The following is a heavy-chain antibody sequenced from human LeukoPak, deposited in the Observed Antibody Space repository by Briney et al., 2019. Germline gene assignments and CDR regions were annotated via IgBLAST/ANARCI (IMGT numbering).Heavy chain of an antibody. V-gene: IGHV3-66*01. CDR2: IYIDGNT. CDR3: ARDPVGAAGVDYFDD. J-gene: IGHJ4*02. D-gene: IGHD6-13*01. CDR1: GLTVSSNN. Sequence: TGGSLRLSCAASGLTVSSNNMNWVRQAPGKWLEWVSVIYIDGNTYYADSVKDRFTISRDNSKNTLYLQMNSLRAEDTAVYYCARDPVGAAGVDYFDDWGQGTLVTVSS.